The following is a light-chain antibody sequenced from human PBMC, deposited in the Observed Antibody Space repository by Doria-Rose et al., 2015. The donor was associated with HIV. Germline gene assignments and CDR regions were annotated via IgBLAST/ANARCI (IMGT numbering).Light chain of an antibody. Sequence: LTQPPSASGSPGQSVTISCTGTSSDIGTYDFVSWYQQHPSKAPKLMIYEVNKRPSGVPNRFSGSKSGNTASLTVSGLQTEDEADYYCSSYAGSNIVFGGGTKLTVL. J-gene: IGLJ2*01. CDR3: SSYAGSNIV. V-gene: IGLV2-8*01. CDR1: SSDIGTYDF. CDR2: EVN.